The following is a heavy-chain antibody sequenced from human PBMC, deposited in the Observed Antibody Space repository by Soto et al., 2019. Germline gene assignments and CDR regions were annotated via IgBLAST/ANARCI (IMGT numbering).Heavy chain of an antibody. CDR1: GGSISSYY. Sequence: SETLSLTCTVSGGSISSYYWSWIRQPPGKGLEWIGYIYYSGSTNYNPSLKSRVTISVDTSKNQFSLKLSSVTAADTAGYYCARRWGVGGAFDIWGQGTMVTVS. J-gene: IGHJ3*02. CDR3: ARRWGVGGAFDI. D-gene: IGHD3-16*01. CDR2: IYYSGST. V-gene: IGHV4-59*08.